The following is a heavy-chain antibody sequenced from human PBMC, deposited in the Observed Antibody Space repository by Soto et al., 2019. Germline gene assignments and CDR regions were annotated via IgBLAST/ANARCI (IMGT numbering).Heavy chain of an antibody. D-gene: IGHD3-10*01. V-gene: IGHV3-30-3*01. Sequence: QVQLVESGGGVVQPGRSLRLSCAASGFAFSSYAMHWVRQAPGKGLEWVAVISYDGSNKYYADSVQGRFTISSDNSKNTLYLQMNSLRAEDTAVYYCARDLSGSGDWGQGTLVTVSS. CDR2: ISYDGSNK. CDR3: ARDLSGSGD. CDR1: GFAFSSYA. J-gene: IGHJ4*02.